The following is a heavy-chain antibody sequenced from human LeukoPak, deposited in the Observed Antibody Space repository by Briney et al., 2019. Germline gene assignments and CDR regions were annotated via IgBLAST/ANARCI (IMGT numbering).Heavy chain of an antibody. Sequence: GASVKVSCKASGYTFTIYGISWVRQAPGQGLEWMGWISAYNGDKKYAQKLQGRVTMTTDTSTSTAYMELRSLRSDDTAVYYCARDSSNSSGWYVYFDYWGQGTLVTVSS. V-gene: IGHV1-18*04. CDR1: GYTFTIYG. D-gene: IGHD6-19*01. CDR3: ARDSSNSSGWYVYFDY. J-gene: IGHJ4*02. CDR2: ISAYNGDK.